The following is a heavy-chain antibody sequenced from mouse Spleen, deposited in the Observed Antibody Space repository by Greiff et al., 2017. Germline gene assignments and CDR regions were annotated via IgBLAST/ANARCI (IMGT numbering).Heavy chain of an antibody. D-gene: IGHD1-1*01. V-gene: IGHV1-69*02. CDR1: GYTFTSYW. Sequence: VKQSCKASGYTFTSYWMHWVKQRPGQGLEWIGEIDPSDSYTNYNQKFKGKATLTVDKSSSTAYMQLSSLTSEDSAVYYCALYYYGSSQFAYWGQGTLVTVSA. CDR2: IDPSDSYT. J-gene: IGHJ3*01. CDR3: ALYYYGSSQFAY.